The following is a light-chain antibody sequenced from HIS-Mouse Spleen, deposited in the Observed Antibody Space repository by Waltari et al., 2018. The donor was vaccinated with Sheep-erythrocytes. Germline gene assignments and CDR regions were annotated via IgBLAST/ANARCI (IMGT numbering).Light chain of an antibody. CDR2: EGS. Sequence: QSALTQPASVSGSPGQSITISCTGTSSDVGSYNLVSWYQQHPGKAPKLMIYEGSKRPSGVANRLSGYKSCNTASLTLSGLQAEDEADYYCCSYAGSSTPWVFGGGTKLTGL. V-gene: IGLV2-23*01. J-gene: IGLJ3*02. CDR3: CSYAGSSTPWV. CDR1: SSDVGSYNL.